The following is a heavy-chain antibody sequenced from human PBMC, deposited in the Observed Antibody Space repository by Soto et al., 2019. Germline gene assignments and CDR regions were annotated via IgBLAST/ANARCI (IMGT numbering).Heavy chain of an antibody. J-gene: IGHJ4*02. Sequence: TGGSLRLSCAASGFTFSSYGMHWVRQAPGKGLEWVAVIWYDGSNKYYADSVKGRFTISRDNSKNTLYLQMNSLRAEDTAVYYCARGGPTGSSKGTLVNYWGQGTLVTVSS. CDR3: ARGGPTGSSKGTLVNY. D-gene: IGHD1-26*01. CDR2: IWYDGSNK. V-gene: IGHV3-33*01. CDR1: GFTFSSYG.